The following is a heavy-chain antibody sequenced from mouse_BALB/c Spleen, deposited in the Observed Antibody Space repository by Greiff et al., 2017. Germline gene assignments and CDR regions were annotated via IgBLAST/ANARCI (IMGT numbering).Heavy chain of an antibody. J-gene: IGHJ4*01. Sequence: VQLQQSGAELVKPGASVKLSCTASGFNIKDTYMHWVKQRPEQGLEWIGRIDPANGNTKCDPKFQGKATITADTSSNTAYLQLSSLTSEDTAVYYCARKAGTGYYAMDYWGQGTSVTVSS. CDR1: GFNIKDTY. CDR2: IDPANGNT. D-gene: IGHD4-1*01. V-gene: IGHV14-3*02. CDR3: ARKAGTGYYAMDY.